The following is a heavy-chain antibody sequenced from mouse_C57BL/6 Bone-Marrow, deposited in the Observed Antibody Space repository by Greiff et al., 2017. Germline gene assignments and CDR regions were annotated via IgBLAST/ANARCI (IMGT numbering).Heavy chain of an antibody. CDR2: IWSGGST. CDR1: GFSLTSYG. Sequence: QVQLQQSGPGLVQPSQRLSITCTVSGFSLTSYGVHWVRQSPGKGLEWLGVIWSGGSTDYNAAFMSRLSITKDNSKSQVFFKMNSLQAYDTAIYYCAKNYGSSYYFDYWGQGTTLTVSS. J-gene: IGHJ2*01. V-gene: IGHV2-5*01. D-gene: IGHD1-1*01. CDR3: AKNYGSSYYFDY.